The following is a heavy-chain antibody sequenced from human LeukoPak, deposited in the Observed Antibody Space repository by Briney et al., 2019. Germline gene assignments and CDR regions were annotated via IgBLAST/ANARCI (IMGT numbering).Heavy chain of an antibody. V-gene: IGHV1-69*13. J-gene: IGHJ4*02. CDR1: GGTFSSYT. CDR3: ASLTRDFWSGYPRTDY. D-gene: IGHD3-3*01. CDR2: IIPIFGIA. Sequence: SVKVSCKASGGTFSSYTINWVRQAPGQGLEWMGGIIPIFGIANYAQKFQGRVTITADESTSTAYMELSSLRSDDTAVYYCASLTRDFWSGYPRTDYWGQGTLVTVSS.